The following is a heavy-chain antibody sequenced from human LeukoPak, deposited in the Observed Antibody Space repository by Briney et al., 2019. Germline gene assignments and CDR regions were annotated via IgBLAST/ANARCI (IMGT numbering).Heavy chain of an antibody. D-gene: IGHD1-26*01. CDR2: FDPEDGET. CDR1: GYTLTELS. J-gene: IGHJ5*02. V-gene: IGHV1-24*01. Sequence: ASVKVSCKVSGYTLTELSMHWVRQAPGKGLEWMGGFDPEDGETIYAQKFQGRVTMTEDTSTDTAYMELSSLRSEDTAVYYCATRSRIVGATTSTVNWFDPWGQGTLVTVPS. CDR3: ATRSRIVGATTSTVNWFDP.